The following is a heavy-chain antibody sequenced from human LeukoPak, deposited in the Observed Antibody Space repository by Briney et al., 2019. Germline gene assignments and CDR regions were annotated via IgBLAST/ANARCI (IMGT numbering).Heavy chain of an antibody. J-gene: IGHJ3*02. CDR2: IYYSVST. V-gene: IGHV4-59*12. Sequence: PSETLSLTRSLSGGSIRTYYWTWLRQPPGKLLEWIGYIYYSVSTNYDSSLKSRVTISLDTSKNQFSLKLSSVTAADTAVYYCARDLTYCGGDCSGAFDIWGQGTMVTVSS. D-gene: IGHD2-21*02. CDR3: ARDLTYCGGDCSGAFDI. CDR1: GGSIRTYY.